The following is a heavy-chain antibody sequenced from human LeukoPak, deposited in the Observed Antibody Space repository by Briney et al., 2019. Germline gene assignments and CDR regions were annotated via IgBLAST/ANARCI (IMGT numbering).Heavy chain of an antibody. D-gene: IGHD2-15*01. CDR3: ARVCSAGSCYGLGVIEY. Sequence: SETLSLTCSVSGGSINSYYWSWLRQPPGKGREWSGVIYYSGSTSYNPSLKSPVTISVDTPKNQFSLKLSSLTAADTAVYYCARVCSAGSCYGLGVIEYWGQGTLVTVSS. V-gene: IGHV4-59*01. J-gene: IGHJ4*02. CDR1: GGSINSYY. CDR2: IYYSGST.